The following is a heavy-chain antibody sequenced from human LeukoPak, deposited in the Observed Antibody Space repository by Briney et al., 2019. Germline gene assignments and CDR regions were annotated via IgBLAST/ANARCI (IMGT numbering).Heavy chain of an antibody. J-gene: IGHJ5*02. CDR2: ISGYNGNT. Sequence: ASVKVSCKASGYTFTNYGISWVRQAPGQGLDWMGWISGYNGNTNYVQKFQGRVTMTADESTSTAYMELSSLRSEDTAVYFCASAPRYSSSWPNNWFDPWGQGTLVTVSS. CDR1: GYTFTNYG. D-gene: IGHD6-13*01. CDR3: ASAPRYSSSWPNNWFDP. V-gene: IGHV1-18*01.